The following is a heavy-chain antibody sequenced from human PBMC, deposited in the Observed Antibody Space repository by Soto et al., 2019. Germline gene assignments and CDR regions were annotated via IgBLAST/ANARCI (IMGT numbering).Heavy chain of an antibody. V-gene: IGHV1-8*01. CDR2: MNPNSGNT. CDR1: GYTFTSYD. Sequence: ASVKVSCKASGYTFTSYDINWVRQATGQGLEWMGWMNPNSGNTGYAQKFQGRVTMTRNTPISTAYMELSSLRSEDTAVYYCARGAYYDSSGYYYFHAFDIWGQGTMVTVSS. D-gene: IGHD3-22*01. J-gene: IGHJ3*02. CDR3: ARGAYYDSSGYYYFHAFDI.